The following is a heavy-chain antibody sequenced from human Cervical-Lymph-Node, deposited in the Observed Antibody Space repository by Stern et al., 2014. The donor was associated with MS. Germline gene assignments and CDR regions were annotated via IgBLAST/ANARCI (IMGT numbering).Heavy chain of an antibody. CDR3: ARTWLENTFVR. D-gene: IGHD5-12*01. J-gene: IGHJ4*02. CDR2: VSAGGDTT. Sequence: EVQLVQSGGGLVQPGGSLRLSCDTSGFPFSTYSMSWVRQAPGKGLEWVSFVSAGGDTTHYADSVEGRFTISRDKDGRSAYLQMSSLRDDDTGIYYCARTWLENTFVRWGQGTLVTVSS. V-gene: IGHV3-48*02. CDR1: GFPFSTYS.